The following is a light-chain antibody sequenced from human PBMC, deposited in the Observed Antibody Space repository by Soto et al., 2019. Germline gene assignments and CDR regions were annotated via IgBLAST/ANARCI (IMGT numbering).Light chain of an antibody. J-gene: IGKJ2*01. CDR3: QQYGNYPYT. Sequence: DIQMTQSPSSLSASVGDRVTLTCRASQGITDRLTWFQQKPGKAPKSLIYDASTLQYGVPSRFSGGGSGTYCTLTISSLQPEDSATYYCQQYGNYPYTFGLGTKLEIK. V-gene: IGKV1-16*01. CDR2: DAS. CDR1: QGITDR.